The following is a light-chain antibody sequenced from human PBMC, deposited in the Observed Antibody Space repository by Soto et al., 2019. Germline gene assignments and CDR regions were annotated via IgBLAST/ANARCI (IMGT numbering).Light chain of an antibody. CDR1: QGISSY. CDR2: AAS. V-gene: IGKV1-8*01. CDR3: QQYNTHSPTWT. Sequence: AIQMTQSPSSFSASTGDRVTITCRASQGISSYLAWYQQKPGKAPKLLIYAASTLQSGVPSRFSGSGSGTEFTLTISTLQREDFATYYCQQYNTHSPTWTFGQGTKVDI. J-gene: IGKJ1*01.